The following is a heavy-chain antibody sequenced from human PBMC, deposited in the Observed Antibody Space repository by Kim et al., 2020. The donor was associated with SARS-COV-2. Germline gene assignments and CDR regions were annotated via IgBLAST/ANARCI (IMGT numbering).Heavy chain of an antibody. D-gene: IGHD6-13*01. Sequence: ASVKVSCKASGYTFTSYGISWVRQAPGQGLEWMGWISAYNGNTNYAQKLQGRVTMTTDTSTSTAYMELRSLRSDDTAVYYCARDLPEIAAAGNGMDVWGQGTTVTVSS. CDR3: ARDLPEIAAAGNGMDV. CDR2: ISAYNGNT. CDR1: GYTFTSYG. V-gene: IGHV1-18*01. J-gene: IGHJ6*02.